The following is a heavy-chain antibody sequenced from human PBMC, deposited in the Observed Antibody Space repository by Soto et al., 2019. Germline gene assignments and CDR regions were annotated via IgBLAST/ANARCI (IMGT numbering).Heavy chain of an antibody. CDR2: ISSSSSYI. CDR1: GFTFSSYS. D-gene: IGHD1-7*01. CDR3: AKPPAPKLGMDV. Sequence: GGSLRLSCAASGFTFSSYSMNWVRQAPGKGLEWVSSISSSSSYIYYADSVKGRFTISRDNAKNSLYLQMNSLRAEDTAVYYCAKPPAPKLGMDVWGQGTTVTVS. J-gene: IGHJ6*02. V-gene: IGHV3-21*01.